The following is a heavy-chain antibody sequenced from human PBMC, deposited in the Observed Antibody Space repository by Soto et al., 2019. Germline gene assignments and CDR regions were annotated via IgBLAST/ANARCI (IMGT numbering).Heavy chain of an antibody. D-gene: IGHD3-3*01. Sequence: GGSLRLSCAASGFTFSSYAMHWVRQAPGKGLEWVAVISYDGSNKYYADSVKGRFTISRDNSKNTLYLQMNSLRAEDTAVYYCARDSITIFGVVITGSYGMDVWGQGTTVTVSS. V-gene: IGHV3-30-3*01. CDR3: ARDSITIFGVVITGSYGMDV. CDR2: ISYDGSNK. J-gene: IGHJ6*02. CDR1: GFTFSSYA.